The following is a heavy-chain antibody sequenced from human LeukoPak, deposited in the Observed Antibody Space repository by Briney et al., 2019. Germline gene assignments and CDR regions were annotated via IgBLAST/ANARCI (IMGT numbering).Heavy chain of an antibody. J-gene: IGHJ4*02. Sequence: AETLSLTCTVSGGSISSYYWSWIRQPPGKGLECLRYVYYVGSTNYNPSLKSRATISVDTSKNQFSLKLSSVTAADTAVYYCARHLTPYSSSWRWTIDYWGQGTLVTVSS. CDR2: VYYVGST. D-gene: IGHD6-13*01. CDR3: ARHLTPYSSSWRWTIDY. V-gene: IGHV4-59*08. CDR1: GGSISSYY.